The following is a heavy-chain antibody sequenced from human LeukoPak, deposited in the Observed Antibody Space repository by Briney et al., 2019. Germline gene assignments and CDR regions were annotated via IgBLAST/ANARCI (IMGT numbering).Heavy chain of an antibody. J-gene: IGHJ3*02. CDR3: AKDFGSGRYAFDI. D-gene: IGHD3-10*01. CDR2: IQHDGGRK. V-gene: IGHV3-30*02. Sequence: GGSLKLSCAASGFNIEGHNMHWVRQAPGKRLEWVSFIQHDGGRKWYVDSVKGRFTISRDNSKNTLSLQMNDLRLKDTAVYYCAKDFGSGRYAFDIWGQGTIVTVSS. CDR1: GFNIEGHN.